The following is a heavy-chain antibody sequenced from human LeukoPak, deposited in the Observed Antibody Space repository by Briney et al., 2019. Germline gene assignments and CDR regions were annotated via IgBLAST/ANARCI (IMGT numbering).Heavy chain of an antibody. D-gene: IGHD6-19*01. V-gene: IGHV4-39*01. CDR3: ARLPVYSSGWQADF. Sequence: SETLSLTCTVSGGSISSSSYYWGWIRQPPGKGLEWIGMIHYSGRTYYNTSLMSRVTISVDTSKDQFSLKLTFVSAADTAVYYCARLPVYSSGWQADFWGQGTLVTVSS. J-gene: IGHJ4*02. CDR2: IHYSGRT. CDR1: GGSISSSSYY.